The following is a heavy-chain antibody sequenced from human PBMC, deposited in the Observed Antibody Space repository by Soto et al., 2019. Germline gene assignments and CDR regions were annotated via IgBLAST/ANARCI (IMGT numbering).Heavy chain of an antibody. Sequence: SETLSLTCTVSGGSISSSSYYWGWIRQPPGKGLEWIGSIYYSGSTYYNPSLKSRVTISVDTSKNQFSLKLSSVTAADTAVYYCASAPFDSGYGEGAFDIWGQGTMVTVSS. CDR3: ASAPFDSGYGEGAFDI. D-gene: IGHD5-12*01. CDR1: GGSISSSSYY. J-gene: IGHJ3*02. V-gene: IGHV4-39*01. CDR2: IYYSGST.